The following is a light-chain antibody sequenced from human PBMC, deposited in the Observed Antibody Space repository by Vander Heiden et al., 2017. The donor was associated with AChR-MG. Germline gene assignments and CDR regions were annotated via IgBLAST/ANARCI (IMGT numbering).Light chain of an antibody. J-gene: IGLJ2*01. CDR1: SSAVGGYNY. Sequence: QSALTQPPSASGSPGQSVTISCTALSSAVGGYNYFSWYQQHTGNALILVISEVSKRTAGVPDRFSGSKSDNTASMTVSGRQADDEADYYCTSYTGSNNLIFGGGTKLTVL. V-gene: IGLV2-8*01. CDR3: TSYTGSNNLI. CDR2: EVS.